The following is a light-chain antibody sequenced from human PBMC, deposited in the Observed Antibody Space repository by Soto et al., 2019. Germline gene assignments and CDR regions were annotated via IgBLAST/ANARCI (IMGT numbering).Light chain of an antibody. V-gene: IGKV3-20*01. CDR2: GAS. Sequence: EIVLTQSPGTLSLSPGERATLSCRASQSVSSSYLAWYQQKPGQAPRLLIYGASSRATGIPDRFSGSGSGTDFTLTISSLKSEDFAVYYCQQYNSWPPGTFGQGTKV. CDR3: QQYNSWPPGT. J-gene: IGKJ1*01. CDR1: QSVSSSY.